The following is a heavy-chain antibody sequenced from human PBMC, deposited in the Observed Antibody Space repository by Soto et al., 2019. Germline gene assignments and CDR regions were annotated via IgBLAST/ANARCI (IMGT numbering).Heavy chain of an antibody. J-gene: IGHJ6*03. D-gene: IGHD3-3*01. CDR2: INHSGST. CDR3: ARVVNQAHYDFWSGYSPTFYMDV. Sequence: SETLSLTCAVYGGSFSGYYWSCIRQPPWQGLEWIGEINHSGSTNYNPSLKSRVTISVDTSKNQFSLKLSSVTAADTAVYYCARVVNQAHYDFWSGYSPTFYMDVWGKGTTVT. CDR1: GGSFSGYY. V-gene: IGHV4-34*01.